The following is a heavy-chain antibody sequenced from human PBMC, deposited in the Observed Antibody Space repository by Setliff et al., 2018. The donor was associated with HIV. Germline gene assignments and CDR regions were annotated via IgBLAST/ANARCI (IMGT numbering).Heavy chain of an antibody. V-gene: IGHV4-4*07. Sequence: SETLSLTCTVSSYSINSDYYWAWIRQPAGKGLEWIGRIYTSGSTNYNPSLKSRVTMSVDTSKNQFSLKLRSVTATDSAVYYCARHFDYGGYDRGLGDPLDCWGQGVLVTVSS. CDR2: IYTSGST. CDR3: ARHFDYGGYDRGLGDPLDC. CDR1: SYSINSDYY. D-gene: IGHD5-12*01. J-gene: IGHJ4*02.